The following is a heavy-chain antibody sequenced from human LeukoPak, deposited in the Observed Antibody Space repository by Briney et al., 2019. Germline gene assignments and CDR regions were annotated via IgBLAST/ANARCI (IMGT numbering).Heavy chain of an antibody. Sequence: PGGSLRLSCVASGFAFNSYAMSWVRQAPGKGLEWVSAISGSGGSTHYADSVKGRFTISRDNSKNTLYLQMNSLRAEDTAVYYCAKVGGYCSGGSCYSQGLHYMDVWGKGTTVTVSS. V-gene: IGHV3-23*01. CDR3: AKVGGYCSGGSCYSQGLHYMDV. CDR2: ISGSGGST. CDR1: GFAFNSYA. D-gene: IGHD2-15*01. J-gene: IGHJ6*03.